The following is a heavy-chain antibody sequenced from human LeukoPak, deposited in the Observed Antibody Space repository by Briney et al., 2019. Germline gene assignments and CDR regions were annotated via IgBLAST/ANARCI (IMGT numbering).Heavy chain of an antibody. CDR1: GGSFSGYY. V-gene: IGHV4-34*01. Sequence: PSETLSLTCAVYGGSFSGYYWSWIRQPPGKGLEWIGEINHSGSTNYNPSLKSRVTISVDTSKNQFSLKLSSVTAADTAVYYCARGALFADYYYYCMDVWGKGTTVTVSS. J-gene: IGHJ6*03. CDR3: ARGALFADYYYYCMDV. CDR2: INHSGST. D-gene: IGHD3-10*01.